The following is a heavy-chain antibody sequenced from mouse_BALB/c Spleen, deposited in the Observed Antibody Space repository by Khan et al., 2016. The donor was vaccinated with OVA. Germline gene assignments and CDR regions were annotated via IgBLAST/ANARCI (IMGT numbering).Heavy chain of an antibody. V-gene: IGHV5-15*02. J-gene: IGHJ4*01. CDR2: LSNLAYSI. Sequence: EVQLKQSGGGLVQPGGSRKLSCAASGFTFSDYGMAWVRQAPGKGPEWVAFLSNLAYSIYYADTVTGRFTISRENAKNTLYLEMSSLRSEDTAMYYCARSWAMDYWGQGTSVTVSS. CDR1: GFTFSDYG. CDR3: ARSWAMDY.